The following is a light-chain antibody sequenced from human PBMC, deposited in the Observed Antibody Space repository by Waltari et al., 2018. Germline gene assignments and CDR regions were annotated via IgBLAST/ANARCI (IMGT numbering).Light chain of an antibody. J-gene: IGLJ3*02. CDR3: CSYVGSNTYWV. CDR1: SNDVGGYNY. CDR2: DIN. Sequence: QSALTQPRSVSGSPGQSVTISCTGTSNDVGGYNYVSWYQQHPDKAPKLIIYDINKRPSGVPDRLSGSKSGNTASLTISGLQAEDEADYYCCSYVGSNTYWVFGGGTKLTVL. V-gene: IGLV2-11*01.